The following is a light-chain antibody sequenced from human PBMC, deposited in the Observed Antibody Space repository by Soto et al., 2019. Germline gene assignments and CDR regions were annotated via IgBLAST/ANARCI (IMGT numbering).Light chain of an antibody. V-gene: IGKV1-5*03. Sequence: DILMTQSPSTLSASVVDRVTITCRASQSISSWLAWYQQKPGKAPKLLIYKASSLESGVPSRFSGSGSGTEFTLTISSLQPDDFATYYCQQYNSYWTFGQGTKVEIK. CDR1: QSISSW. CDR2: KAS. J-gene: IGKJ1*01. CDR3: QQYNSYWT.